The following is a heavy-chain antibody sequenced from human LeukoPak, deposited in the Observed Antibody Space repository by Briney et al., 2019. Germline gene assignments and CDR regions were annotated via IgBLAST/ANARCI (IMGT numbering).Heavy chain of an antibody. CDR3: ARPYYYDSRIDP. V-gene: IGHV4-30-4*01. CDR2: MYYSGST. D-gene: IGHD3-22*01. CDR1: GGSISSGDYY. J-gene: IGHJ5*02. Sequence: SQTLSLTCTVSGGSISSGDYYWSWIRQPPGKGLEWIAYMYYSGSTYYNPSLKGRVTMSADTSKNQLSLKLSSVTAADTAVYYCARPYYYDSRIDPWGQGILVTVSS.